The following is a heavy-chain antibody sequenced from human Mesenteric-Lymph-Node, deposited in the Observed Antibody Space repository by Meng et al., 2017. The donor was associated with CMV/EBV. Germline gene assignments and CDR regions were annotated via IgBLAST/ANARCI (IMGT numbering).Heavy chain of an antibody. V-gene: IGHV4-30-2*01. CDR1: SISSGDYS. D-gene: IGHD3-22*01. CDR2: ISNSGNT. CDR3: ARGSFYDSSGYYFDY. J-gene: IGHJ4*02. Sequence: SISSGDYSRNGSRQPPGKGLEWIGNISNSGNTDYTPSRKSRATISLGRPKNQFSLNLNSVTAADTAVYYCARGSFYDSSGYYFDYWGQGILVTVSS.